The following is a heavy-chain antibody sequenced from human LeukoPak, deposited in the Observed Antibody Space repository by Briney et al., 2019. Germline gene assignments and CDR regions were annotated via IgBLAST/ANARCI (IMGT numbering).Heavy chain of an antibody. Sequence: GRSLRLSCAASVFIFNDYWMHWVRHGRGKGLVWVSRINSHGKNIDYADSVKGRFTISRDNARNSLYLQMNSLRAEDTAVYYCARGTTGDAGGVFDSWGQGTLVTVSS. D-gene: IGHD1-1*01. CDR1: VFIFNDYW. CDR3: ARGTTGDAGGVFDS. J-gene: IGHJ4*02. V-gene: IGHV3-74*01. CDR2: INSHGKNI.